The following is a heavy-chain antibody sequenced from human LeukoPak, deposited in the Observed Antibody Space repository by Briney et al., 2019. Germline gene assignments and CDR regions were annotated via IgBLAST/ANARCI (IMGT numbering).Heavy chain of an antibody. CDR1: GFTFSSYA. V-gene: IGHV3-23*01. CDR2: ISGSGGST. J-gene: IGHJ3*02. CDR3: ARDPGWDYDRTDAFDI. D-gene: IGHD3-22*01. Sequence: PGGSLRLSCAASGFTFSSYAMSWVRQAPGKGLEWVSAISGSGGSTYYADSVKGRFTISRDNSKNTLYLQMNSLRAEDTAVYYCARDPGWDYDRTDAFDIWGQGTMVTVSS.